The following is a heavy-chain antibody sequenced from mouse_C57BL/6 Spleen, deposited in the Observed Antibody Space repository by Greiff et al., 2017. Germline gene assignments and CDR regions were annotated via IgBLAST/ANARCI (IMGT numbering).Heavy chain of an antibody. V-gene: IGHV14-2*01. D-gene: IGHD1-1*01. J-gene: IGHJ1*03. CDR3: AGEEIYYRGSPSWCFDD. CDR1: GFNITDYY. CDR2: IDPEDGET. Sequence: VQLQQSGAELVKPGASVKLSCTASGFNITDYYMHWVKQRTEQGLEWIGRIDPEDGETKYAPKFQGKATITADTSSNTAYLQLSGLTSEDTAVYYCAGEEIYYRGSPSWCFDDWGTGTTVTVSS.